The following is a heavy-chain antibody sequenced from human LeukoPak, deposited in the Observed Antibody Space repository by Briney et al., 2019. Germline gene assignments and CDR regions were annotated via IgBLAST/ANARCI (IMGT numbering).Heavy chain of an antibody. CDR3: AKVLAVAVPPPGY. D-gene: IGHD6-19*01. CDR2: IQYDGSNK. Sequence: GGSLRLSCAASGFSFSSYGMQWVRQAPGKGLERVAFIQYDGSNKYYADSVKGRFTISRDNSKNTLYLQMNSLRAEDTAVYYCAKVLAVAVPPPGYWGQGTLVTVSS. V-gene: IGHV3-30*02. J-gene: IGHJ4*02. CDR1: GFSFSSYG.